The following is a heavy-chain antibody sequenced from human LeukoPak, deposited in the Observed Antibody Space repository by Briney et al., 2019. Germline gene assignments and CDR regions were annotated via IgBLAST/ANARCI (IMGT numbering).Heavy chain of an antibody. D-gene: IGHD2-2*02. CDR2: IYYSGST. J-gene: IGHJ4*02. CDR3: ARVQPYCSSTSCYRIYFDY. Sequence: SETLSLTCTVSGGSISSGGYYWSWIRQHPGKGLEWIGYIYYSGSTYYNPSLKSRVTISVDTSKNQFSLKLSSVTAADTAVYYCARVQPYCSSTSCYRIYFDYWGQGTLVTVSS. CDR1: GGSISSGGYY. V-gene: IGHV4-31*03.